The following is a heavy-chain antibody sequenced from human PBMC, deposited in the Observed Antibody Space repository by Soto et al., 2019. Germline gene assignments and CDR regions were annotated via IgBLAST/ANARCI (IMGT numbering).Heavy chain of an antibody. CDR3: AKDGGALLWFGEPDYYYYYGMDV. CDR2: ISYDGSNK. CDR1: GFTFSSYG. V-gene: IGHV3-30*18. D-gene: IGHD3-10*01. Sequence: VGSLRLSCAASGFTFSSYGMHWVRQAPGKGLEWVAVISYDGSNKYYADSVKGRFTISRDNSKNTLYLQMNSLRAEDTAVYYCAKDGGALLWFGEPDYYYYYGMDVWGQGTTVTVSS. J-gene: IGHJ6*02.